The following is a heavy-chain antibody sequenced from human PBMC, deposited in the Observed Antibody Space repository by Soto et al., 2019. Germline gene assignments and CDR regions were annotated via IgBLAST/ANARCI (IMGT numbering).Heavy chain of an antibody. J-gene: IGHJ6*02. Sequence: ASVKVSCKASGYTFTSYDINWVRQAPGQGLEWMGRIIPILGIANYAQKFQGRVTITADKSTSTAYMELSSLRSEDTAVYYFARGRGFRRDGYNSDYYGMDVWGQGTTVTVSS. V-gene: IGHV1-69*04. CDR3: ARGRGFRRDGYNSDYYGMDV. CDR2: IIPILGIA. D-gene: IGHD5-12*01. CDR1: GYTFTSYD.